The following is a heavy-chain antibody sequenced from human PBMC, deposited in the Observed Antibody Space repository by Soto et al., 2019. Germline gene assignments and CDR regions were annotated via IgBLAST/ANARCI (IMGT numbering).Heavy chain of an antibody. J-gene: IGHJ4*02. Sequence: EVQLVESGGGLVQPGGSLRLSCAASGFTFSTYTMNWVRQAPGKGLERVSYISSSSSTIYYADSVKGRFTISRDNAKNSLYLQMNSLRDEDTAVYYCARGDDSSGWYNYFDYWGQGTLVTVSS. CDR3: ARGDDSSGWYNYFDY. D-gene: IGHD6-19*01. V-gene: IGHV3-48*02. CDR2: ISSSSSTI. CDR1: GFTFSTYT.